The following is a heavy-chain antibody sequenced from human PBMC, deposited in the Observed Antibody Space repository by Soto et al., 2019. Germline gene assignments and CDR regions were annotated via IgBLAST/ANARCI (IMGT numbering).Heavy chain of an antibody. CDR1: SGPTSSHN. V-gene: IGHV4-59*08. Sequence: QVQLQQSGPGLVKPSETLSLTCSVSSGPTSSHNWGWIRQPPGRGLEWIGYVYSTGGTSYNPSLNGRVTRSADTSTNPISLTLTSVTAADTAVYYCVRQGIGNLHGLVDVWGQGTTVRVSS. CDR2: VYSTGGT. D-gene: IGHD1-1*01. J-gene: IGHJ6*02. CDR3: VRQGIGNLHGLVDV.